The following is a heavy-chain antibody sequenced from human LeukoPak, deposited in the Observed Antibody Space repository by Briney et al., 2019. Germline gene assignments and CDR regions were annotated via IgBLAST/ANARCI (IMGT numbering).Heavy chain of an antibody. D-gene: IGHD2-21*01. CDR3: ITPLPYSAQ. V-gene: IGHV3-15*01. CDR2: IKPKTDGETT. CDR1: GFTFSSYA. Sequence: GGSLRLSCAASGFTFSSYAMSWVRQAPGKGLEWVGRIKPKTDGETTEYAAPVKDRFSISRDDSKSMMYLQMNSLKTEDTAVYYRITPLPYSAQGGQGTLVTVSS. J-gene: IGHJ4*02.